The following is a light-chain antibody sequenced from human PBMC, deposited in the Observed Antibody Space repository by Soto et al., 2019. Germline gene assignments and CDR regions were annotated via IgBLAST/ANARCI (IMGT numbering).Light chain of an antibody. V-gene: IGLV2-14*03. J-gene: IGLJ3*02. CDR3: SSYTSSSTLV. CDR1: DSDVGGYNY. CDR2: EVI. Sequence: QSALTQPASVSGSPGQSITISCTGTDSDVGGYNYVSWYQQHPGKAPKLMIYEVINRPSGVSNRFSGSKSANTASLTISGLPAEDEADYYCSSYTSSSTLVFGGGTKLTVL.